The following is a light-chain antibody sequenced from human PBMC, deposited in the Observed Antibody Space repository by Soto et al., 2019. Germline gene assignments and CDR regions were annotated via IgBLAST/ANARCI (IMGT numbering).Light chain of an antibody. J-gene: IGKJ5*01. CDR2: GAS. Sequence: EILLTQYPGTLSLSPGERATLSCRAGQSVSSSYLAWYQQKPRQPPRLLIYGASSRATGIPDSFSGSGSATDFTLPISRLETEDFAVYYCQQYNSWHPITFGQGTRLEIK. V-gene: IGKV3-20*01. CDR3: QQYNSWHPIT. CDR1: QSVSSSY.